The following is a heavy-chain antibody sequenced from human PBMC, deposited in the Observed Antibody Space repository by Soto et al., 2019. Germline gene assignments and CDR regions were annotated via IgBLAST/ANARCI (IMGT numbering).Heavy chain of an antibody. CDR3: ARDFRDFYDSSGYLRRPYYYYVMDV. CDR2: INPNSGGT. V-gene: IGHV1-2*04. J-gene: IGHJ6*02. Sequence: ASVKVSCKASGYTFTGYYMHWVRQAPGQGLEWMGWINPNSGGTNYAQKFQGWVTMTRDTSISTAYMELSRLRSDDTAVYYCARDFRDFYDSSGYLRRPYYYYVMDVGGQGTTVTVSS. CDR1: GYTFTGYY. D-gene: IGHD3-22*01.